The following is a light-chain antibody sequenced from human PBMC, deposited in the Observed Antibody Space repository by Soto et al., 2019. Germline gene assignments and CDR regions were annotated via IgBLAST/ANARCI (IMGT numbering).Light chain of an antibody. CDR3: QQYDNWPLT. J-gene: IGKJ4*01. V-gene: IGKV3-15*01. CDR2: GAS. CDR1: QSVSSN. Sequence: EIVMTQSPATLSVSPGERATLSFRASQSVSSNLAWYQQKSGQTHRLLIYGASTRATDIPARFSGSVSGTEFTLSISSLQSEDFACYYCQQYDNWPLTVGGGTNVEI.